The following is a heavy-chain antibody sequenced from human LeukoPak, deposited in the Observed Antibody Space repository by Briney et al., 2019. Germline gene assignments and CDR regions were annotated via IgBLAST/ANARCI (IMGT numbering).Heavy chain of an antibody. CDR2: ISSNGGST. CDR1: GFTFSSYA. V-gene: IGHV3-64*01. D-gene: IGHD6-19*01. Sequence: GGSLRPSCVVSGFTFSSYAMHWVRQAPGKGLEYVSAISSNGGSTYYANSVKGRFTISRDNSKNTLYLQMGSLRVEDMAVYYCARASSGWYGYWGQGTLVTVSS. J-gene: IGHJ4*02. CDR3: ARASSGWYGY.